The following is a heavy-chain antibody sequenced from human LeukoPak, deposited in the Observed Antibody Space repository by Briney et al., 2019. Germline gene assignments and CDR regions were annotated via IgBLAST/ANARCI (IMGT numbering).Heavy chain of an antibody. V-gene: IGHV4-34*01. J-gene: IGHJ6*03. CDR2: FNHSGST. D-gene: IGHD1-26*01. Sequence: SETLSLTCAVYGGSFSGYYWSWIRQPPGKGLEWIGEFNHSGSTNYNPSLQSRVTISVDTSKNQFSLTLSSVTAADTSVYYCARGGSYSMGYYYYYMDVWGKGTTVTVSS. CDR3: ARGGSYSMGYYYYYMDV. CDR1: GGSFSGYY.